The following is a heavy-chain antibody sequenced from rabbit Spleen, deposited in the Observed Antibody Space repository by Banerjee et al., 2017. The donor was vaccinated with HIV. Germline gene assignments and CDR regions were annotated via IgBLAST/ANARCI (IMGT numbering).Heavy chain of an antibody. CDR2: IYSGSSGST. Sequence: QEQLEESGGDLVQPEGSLTLTCTASGFSFSSNYYMCWVRQAPGKGLEWIACIYSGSSGSTYYASWAKGRFTISKTSSTTVTLQMTSLTAADTATYFCARVPDSGHYKLTRLDLWGPGTLVTVS. CDR3: ARVPDSGHYKLTRLDL. D-gene: IGHD1-1*01. CDR1: GFSFSSNYY. V-gene: IGHV1S45*01. J-gene: IGHJ3*01.